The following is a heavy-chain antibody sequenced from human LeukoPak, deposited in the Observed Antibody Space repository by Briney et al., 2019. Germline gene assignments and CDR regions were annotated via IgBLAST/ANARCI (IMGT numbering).Heavy chain of an antibody. CDR1: GFTFSSYA. Sequence: GGSLRLSCAASGFTFSSYAMSWVRQAPGKGLEWVAVIWYDGSNKYYADSVKGRFTISRDNSKNTLYLQMNSLRAEDTAVYYCARGDYCSGGSCYLSALYYYYGMDVWGQGTTVTVSS. V-gene: IGHV3-33*08. CDR2: IWYDGSNK. D-gene: IGHD2-15*01. CDR3: ARGDYCSGGSCYLSALYYYYGMDV. J-gene: IGHJ6*02.